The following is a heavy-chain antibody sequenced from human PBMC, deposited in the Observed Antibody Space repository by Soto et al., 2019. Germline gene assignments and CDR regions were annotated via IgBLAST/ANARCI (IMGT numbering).Heavy chain of an antibody. D-gene: IGHD2-15*01. CDR1: GGSFSGYY. CDR2: INHSGST. J-gene: IGHJ4*02. Sequence: QVQLQQWGAGLLKPSETLSLTCAVYGGSFSGYYWSWIRQPPGKGLEWIGEINHSGSTNYNPSLKSRVTISVDTSKNPFSLKLSSVTAADTAVYYCARVVGGRDGSNVDYWGQGTLVTVSS. V-gene: IGHV4-34*01. CDR3: ARVVGGRDGSNVDY.